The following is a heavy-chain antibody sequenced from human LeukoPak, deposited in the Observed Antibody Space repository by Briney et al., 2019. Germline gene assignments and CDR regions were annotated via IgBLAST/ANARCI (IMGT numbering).Heavy chain of an antibody. CDR1: GGSISSSSYY. J-gene: IGHJ4*02. Sequence: PSETLSLTCTVSGGSISSSSYYWGWIRQPPGKALEWIGSIYYSGSTYYNPSLKSRVTISVDTSKNQFSLKLSSVTAADTAVYYCARRDYDILTGYSYYFDYWGQGTLVTVSS. V-gene: IGHV4-39*01. CDR2: IYYSGST. D-gene: IGHD3-9*01. CDR3: ARRDYDILTGYSYYFDY.